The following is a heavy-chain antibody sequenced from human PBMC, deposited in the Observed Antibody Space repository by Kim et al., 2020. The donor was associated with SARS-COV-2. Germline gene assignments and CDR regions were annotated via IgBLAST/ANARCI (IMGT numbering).Heavy chain of an antibody. D-gene: IGHD3-16*01. CDR1: GFTFSDYW. J-gene: IGHJ6*02. CDR2: IKQDGSEK. CDR3: TSLSTSYGMDV. Sequence: GGSLRLSCAASGFTFSDYWMSWVRQAPGRGLECVANIKQDGSEKDYVDSVKGRFIISRDNAKNSLYLQMSSLRAEDTAVYYCTSLSTSYGMDVWGQGTTVTVSS. V-gene: IGHV3-7*01.